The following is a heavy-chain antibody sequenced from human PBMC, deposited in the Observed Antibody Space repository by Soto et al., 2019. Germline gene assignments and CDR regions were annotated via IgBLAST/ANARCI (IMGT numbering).Heavy chain of an antibody. CDR2: IYYSGST. CDR3: AGGSTYYYDSSGYYVRQLTHWYFDL. CDR1: GGSISSYY. Sequence: ETLSLTCTVSGGSISSYYWSWIRQPPGKGLEWIGYIYYSGSTNYNPSLKSRVTISVDTSKNQFSLKLSSVTAADTAVYYCAGGSTYYYDSSGYYVRQLTHWYFDLWGRGTLVTVSS. V-gene: IGHV4-59*08. J-gene: IGHJ2*01. D-gene: IGHD3-22*01.